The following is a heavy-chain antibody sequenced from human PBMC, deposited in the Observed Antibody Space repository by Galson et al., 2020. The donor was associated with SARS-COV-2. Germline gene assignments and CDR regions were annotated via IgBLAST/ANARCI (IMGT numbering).Heavy chain of an antibody. CDR2: IYPGDSNT. D-gene: IGHD5-18*01. J-gene: IGHJ4*02. V-gene: IGHV5-51*01. Sequence: KLGESLKISCQGSGYSFTSYWIDWVRQTPGKGLEWMGVIYPGDSNTNYSPSYQGQVTMSADTSISTVYLQWNSLNISDTAVYFCARTDTAMVKLFEYWGQGTLVTVS. CDR1: GYSFTSYW. CDR3: ARTDTAMVKLFEY.